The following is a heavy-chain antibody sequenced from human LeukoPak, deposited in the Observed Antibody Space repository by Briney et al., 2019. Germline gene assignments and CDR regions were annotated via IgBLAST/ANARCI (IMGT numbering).Heavy chain of an antibody. CDR1: GGSISSGDYY. Sequence: SETLSLTCTVSGGSISSGDYYWSWIRQPPGKGLEWIGYIYYSGSTYYNPSLKSRVTISVDTSKNQFSLKLSSVTAADTAVYYCARVYDFWSPDVLPSRAFDIWGQGTMVTVSS. J-gene: IGHJ3*02. CDR3: ARVYDFWSPDVLPSRAFDI. CDR2: IYYSGST. V-gene: IGHV4-30-4*08. D-gene: IGHD3-3*01.